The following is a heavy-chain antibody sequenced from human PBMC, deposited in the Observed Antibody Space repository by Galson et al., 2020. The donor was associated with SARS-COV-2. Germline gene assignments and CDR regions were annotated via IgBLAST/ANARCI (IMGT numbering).Heavy chain of an antibody. J-gene: IGHJ6*02. CDR1: GFTFSDYY. Sequence: GGSLRLSCAASGFTFSDYYMSWIRQAPGKGLEWVSYISSSGSTIYYADSVKGRFTISRDNAKNSLYLQMNSLRAEDTAVYYCATPYRSGWYSPAVGDGMDVWGQGTTVTVSS. V-gene: IGHV3-11*01. D-gene: IGHD6-19*01. CDR2: ISSSGSTI. CDR3: ATPYRSGWYSPAVGDGMDV.